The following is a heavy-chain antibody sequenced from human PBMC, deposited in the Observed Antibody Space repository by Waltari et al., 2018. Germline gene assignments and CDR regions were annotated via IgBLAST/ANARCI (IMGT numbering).Heavy chain of an antibody. CDR2: IRSKAYGGTT. D-gene: IGHD6-13*01. CDR3: ARVRGAVSAAGILDY. Sequence: EVQLVESGGGLVQPGRSLRLSCTASGFTFGDYAMSWVRQAPGKGLEWVGFIRSKAYGGTTEYAASVKGRVTISRDDSKSIAYLQMNSLKTEDTAVYYCARVRGAVSAAGILDYWGQGTLVTVSS. J-gene: IGHJ4*02. CDR1: GFTFGDYA. V-gene: IGHV3-49*04.